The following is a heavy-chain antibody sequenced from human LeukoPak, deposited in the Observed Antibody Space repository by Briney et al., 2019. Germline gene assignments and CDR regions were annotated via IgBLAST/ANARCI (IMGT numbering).Heavy chain of an antibody. V-gene: IGHV3-23*01. CDR2: ISGSGGST. CDR1: GFTFSSYA. D-gene: IGHD3-3*01. J-gene: IGHJ4*02. CDR3: AKDRTRIRFRELRYYFDY. Sequence: PGGSLRLSCAASGFTFSSYAMSWVPQAPGKGLEWVSAISGSGGSTYYADSVKGRFTISRDNSKNTLYLQMNSLRAEDTAVYYCAKDRTRIRFRELRYYFDYWGQGTLVTVSS.